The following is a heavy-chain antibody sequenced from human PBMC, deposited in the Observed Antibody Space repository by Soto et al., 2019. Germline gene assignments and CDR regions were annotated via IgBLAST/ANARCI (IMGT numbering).Heavy chain of an antibody. Sequence: PGGSLRLSCAASGFTFSSYAMSWVRQAPGKGLEWVSAISGSGGSTYYADSVKGRFTISRDNSKNTLYLQMNSLRAEDTAVYYCAKTRYDSSGYYWSYWGQGTLVTVSS. V-gene: IGHV3-23*01. J-gene: IGHJ4*02. CDR1: GFTFSSYA. CDR3: AKTRYDSSGYYWSY. CDR2: ISGSGGST. D-gene: IGHD3-22*01.